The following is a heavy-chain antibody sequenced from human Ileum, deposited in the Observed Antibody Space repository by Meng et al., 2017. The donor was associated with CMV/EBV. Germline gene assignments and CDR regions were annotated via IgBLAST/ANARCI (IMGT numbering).Heavy chain of an antibody. V-gene: IGHV1-2*02. J-gene: IGHJ5*02. Sequence: ASVKVSCKASGYMFIGQYIHWVRQAPGQGLEWMGWNNPDSGGTNYAQRFQGRVTMTRDTSISTAYMELTGLTSDDTAVYCCARANIAYVYGNNCFDPWGQGTLVTVSS. D-gene: IGHD3-10*01. CDR1: GYMFIGQY. CDR3: ARANIAYVYGNNCFDP. CDR2: NNPDSGGT.